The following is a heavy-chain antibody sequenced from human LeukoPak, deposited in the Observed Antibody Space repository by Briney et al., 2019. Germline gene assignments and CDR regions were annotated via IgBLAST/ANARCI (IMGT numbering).Heavy chain of an antibody. Sequence: SETLSLTCTVSGGSISSYYWSWIRQPPGKGLEWIGYIYYSGSTNYNPSLKSRVTMSVDTSKNQFFLKLSSVTAADTAVYYCARAGDYFDYWGQGTLVTVSS. D-gene: IGHD3-10*01. V-gene: IGHV4-59*12. J-gene: IGHJ4*02. CDR3: ARAGDYFDY. CDR2: IYYSGST. CDR1: GGSISSYY.